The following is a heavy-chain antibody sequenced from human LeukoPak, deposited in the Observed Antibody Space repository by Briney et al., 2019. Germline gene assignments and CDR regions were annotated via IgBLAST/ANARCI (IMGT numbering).Heavy chain of an antibody. D-gene: IGHD2-2*01. Sequence: AAVTVSRTCSGYTFTRYHMHLVRQGPAQGLEWVGLINPNSVYTNYTQMFQGRVTMTRDTSISTAYMELSKLRSDDTAVYYCARDYCSSTRCLFDYWGQGTRVTVSS. CDR1: GYTFTRYH. V-gene: IGHV1-2*06. J-gene: IGHJ4*02. CDR2: INPNSVYT. CDR3: ARDYCSSTRCLFDY.